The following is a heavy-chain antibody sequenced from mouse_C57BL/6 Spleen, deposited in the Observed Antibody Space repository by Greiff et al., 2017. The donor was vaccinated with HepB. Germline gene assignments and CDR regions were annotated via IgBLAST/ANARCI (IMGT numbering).Heavy chain of an antibody. CDR3: ARYGNYEAWFAY. J-gene: IGHJ3*01. D-gene: IGHD2-1*01. Sequence: EVQVVESGGDLVKPGGSLKLSCAASGFTFSSYGMSWVRQTPDKRLEWVATISSGGSYTYYPDSVKGRFTISRDNAKNTLYLQMSSLKSEDTAMYYCARYGNYEAWFAYWGQGTLVTVSA. V-gene: IGHV5-6*01. CDR1: GFTFSSYG. CDR2: ISSGGSYT.